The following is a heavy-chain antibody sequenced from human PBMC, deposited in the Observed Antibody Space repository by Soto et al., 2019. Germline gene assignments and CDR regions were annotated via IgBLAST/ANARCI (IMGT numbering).Heavy chain of an antibody. D-gene: IGHD1-1*01. CDR2: INHSGST. CDR3: ARGGTGTFGYYYYYGMGV. CDR1: GGSFRGYY. V-gene: IGHV4-34*01. Sequence: SETLSLTCPVYGGSFRGYYWSWISQPPGKGLEWIGEINHSGSTNYNPSLKSRVTISVDTSKNQFSLKLSSVTAADTAVYYCARGGTGTFGYYYYYGMGVWGQGTTVT. J-gene: IGHJ6*02.